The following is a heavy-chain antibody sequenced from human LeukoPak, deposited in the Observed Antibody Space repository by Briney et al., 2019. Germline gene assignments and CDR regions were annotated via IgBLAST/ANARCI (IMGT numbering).Heavy chain of an antibody. J-gene: IGHJ6*04. CDR3: ARKEYFDV. Sequence: SETLSLTCAVSGYSISSGYYWGWIRQPPGKGLEWIGSIYHSGSTYYNPSLKSRVTISVDTSKNQFSLKLSSVAAADTAVYNCARKEYFDVWGKGTTVTVSS. V-gene: IGHV4-38-2*01. D-gene: IGHD2/OR15-2a*01. CDR2: IYHSGST. CDR1: GYSISSGYY.